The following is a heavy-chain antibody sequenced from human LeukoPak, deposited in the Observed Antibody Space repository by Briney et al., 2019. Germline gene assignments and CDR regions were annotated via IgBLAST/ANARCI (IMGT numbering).Heavy chain of an antibody. CDR3: ARVTSDLGVLSAATPEGWFDP. Sequence: SETLSLTCTVSGYSISSGYYWGWIRQPPGKGLEWIGSIYHSGKTYYNPSLKSRVTISADTSRNQFSLKLTSVTAADTAVYFCARVTSDLGVLSAATPEGWFDPWGRGTLVTVSS. V-gene: IGHV4-38-2*02. CDR2: IYHSGKT. D-gene: IGHD2-15*01. J-gene: IGHJ5*02. CDR1: GYSISSGYY.